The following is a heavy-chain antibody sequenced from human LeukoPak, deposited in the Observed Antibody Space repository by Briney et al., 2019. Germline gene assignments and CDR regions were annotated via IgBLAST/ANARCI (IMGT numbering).Heavy chain of an antibody. D-gene: IGHD4-23*01. CDR3: ARGGYGGVFDY. CDR2: ISWDGGTT. Sequence: PGGSLRLSCAASGFAFYDYMMHWVRQVPGKGLEWVSLISWDGGTTNYADSVKGRFTISRDNSKNSLYFLMNDLTAEDTAFYYCARGGYGGVFDYWGQGTLVTVSS. V-gene: IGHV3-43D*04. CDR1: GFAFYDYM. J-gene: IGHJ4*02.